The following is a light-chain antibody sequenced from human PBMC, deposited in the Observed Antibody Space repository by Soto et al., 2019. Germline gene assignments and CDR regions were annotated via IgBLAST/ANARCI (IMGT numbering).Light chain of an antibody. Sequence: DIVMTQSPDSLAVSLGERATINCKSSQSLLYSSSNKNYLGWYQQKPGQSPKLLIYWASTRETGVPDRVRGSGSGTDFTLTISSLQAEDVAVYYCQQYYSAPLTFGGGTKVEIK. J-gene: IGKJ4*01. CDR1: QSLLYSSSNKNY. CDR2: WAS. CDR3: QQYYSAPLT. V-gene: IGKV4-1*01.